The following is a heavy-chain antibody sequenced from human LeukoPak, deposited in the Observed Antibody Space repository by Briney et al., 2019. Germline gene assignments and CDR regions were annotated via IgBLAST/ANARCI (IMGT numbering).Heavy chain of an antibody. D-gene: IGHD6-19*01. V-gene: IGHV3-23*01. Sequence: PGGSLRLSCAASGFTFSSYAMSWVRQAPGKGLEWVSAISGSGGSTYCADSVKGRFTISRDNSKHTLYLQMNSLRAEDTAVYYCAKVPVPYSSGWAHFDYWGQGTLVTVSS. J-gene: IGHJ4*02. CDR3: AKVPVPYSSGWAHFDY. CDR1: GFTFSSYA. CDR2: ISGSGGST.